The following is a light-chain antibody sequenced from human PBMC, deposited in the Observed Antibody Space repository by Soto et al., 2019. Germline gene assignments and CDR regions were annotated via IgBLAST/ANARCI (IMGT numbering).Light chain of an antibody. CDR3: SSYARNSIRV. Sequence: QSALTQPASVSGSPGQSITISCTGTSSDVGAYNYVSWYQQHPGKAPKLMIYEVSNRPSGVSNRFSGSKSGNTASLTISGLQAEDEGDYYCSSYARNSIRVFGGGTKVTVL. CDR1: SSDVGAYNY. J-gene: IGLJ3*02. V-gene: IGLV2-14*01. CDR2: EVS.